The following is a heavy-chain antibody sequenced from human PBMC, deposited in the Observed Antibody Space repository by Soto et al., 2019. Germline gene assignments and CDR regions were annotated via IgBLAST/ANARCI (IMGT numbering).Heavy chain of an antibody. CDR1: GYTFTSYG. CDR2: ISAYNGNT. V-gene: IGHV1-18*04. Sequence: QVQLVQSGAEVKKPGGSVKVSCKASGYTFTSYGISWVRQAPGQGLEWMGWISAYNGNTNYAQKLQGRVTMTTDTSTSTAYMELRSLRSDDTAVYYCAKGVVAATRRYYYGMDVWGQGTTVTVSS. D-gene: IGHD2-15*01. J-gene: IGHJ6*02. CDR3: AKGVVAATRRYYYGMDV.